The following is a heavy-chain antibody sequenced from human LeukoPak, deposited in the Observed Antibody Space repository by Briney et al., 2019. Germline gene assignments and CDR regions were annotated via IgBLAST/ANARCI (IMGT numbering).Heavy chain of an antibody. J-gene: IGHJ4*02. V-gene: IGHV3-64*01. CDR1: GFTFSSYA. CDR2: ISNNGGST. D-gene: IGHD3-22*01. Sequence: GGSLRLSCAASGFTFSSYAMHWVRQAPGKGLEYASAISNNGGSTYYANSVKGRFTISRDNSKNTLYLQMGSLRAEDMAVYYCARCYYDSSGYPTQDYWGQGTLVTVSS. CDR3: ARCYYDSSGYPTQDY.